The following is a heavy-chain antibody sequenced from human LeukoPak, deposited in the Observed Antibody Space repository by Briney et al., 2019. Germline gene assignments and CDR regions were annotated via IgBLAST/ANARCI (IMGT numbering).Heavy chain of an antibody. V-gene: IGHV4-39*01. CDR1: GGSISSSSYY. J-gene: IGHJ4*02. D-gene: IGHD2-15*01. CDR2: IYYSGST. Sequence: KPSETLSLTCTVSGGSISSSSYYWGWIRQPPGKGLEWIGSIYYSGSTYYNPSLKSRVTISVDTSKNQFSLKLSSVTAADTAVYYCARLGYCSGGSCSISVDYWGQGTLVTVSS. CDR3: ARLGYCSGGSCSISVDY.